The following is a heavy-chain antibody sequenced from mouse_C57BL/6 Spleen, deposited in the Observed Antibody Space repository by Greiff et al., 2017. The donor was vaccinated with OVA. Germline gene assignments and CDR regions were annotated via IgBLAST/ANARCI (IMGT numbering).Heavy chain of an antibody. CDR1: GYTFTSYW. Sequence: QVQLQQPGAELVKPGASVKMSCKASGYTFTSYWITWVKQRPGQGLEWIGNIYPGSGSTNYNEKFKSKATLTVDTSSSTAYMQLSSLTSEDSAVYYCAREYYHYAMDYWGQGTSVTVSS. D-gene: IGHD1-1*01. CDR3: AREYYHYAMDY. J-gene: IGHJ4*01. V-gene: IGHV1-55*01. CDR2: IYPGSGST.